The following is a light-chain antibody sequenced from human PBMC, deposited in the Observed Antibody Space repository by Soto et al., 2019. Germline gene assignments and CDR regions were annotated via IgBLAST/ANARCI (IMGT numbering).Light chain of an antibody. Sequence: EIVLTQSPGTLSLSPGERATLSCRASQTVPTTYLAWYQQKPGQAPSHLIHGASNRATGIPDRFSGSGSGADFTLTISRLEPEDSAVYYCQQYGVSPPITFGQGTRLEIK. CDR2: GAS. CDR1: QTVPTTY. CDR3: QQYGVSPPIT. V-gene: IGKV3-20*01. J-gene: IGKJ5*01.